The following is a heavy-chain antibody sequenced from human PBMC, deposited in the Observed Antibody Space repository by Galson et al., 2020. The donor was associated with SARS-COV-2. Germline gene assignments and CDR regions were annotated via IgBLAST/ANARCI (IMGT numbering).Heavy chain of an antibody. J-gene: IGHJ6*02. CDR3: ARGPRNYQYGMNI. CDR1: GFTFNTYP. CDR2: IAHDGSFK. V-gene: IGHV3-30*04. Sequence: SCAASGFTFNTYPLFWVRQAPGRGLEWVAVIAHDGSFKHYAESVKGRFTISRDNSKITLYLQMNSLRTDDTAMYYCARGPRNYQYGMNIWGQGTAVTVS.